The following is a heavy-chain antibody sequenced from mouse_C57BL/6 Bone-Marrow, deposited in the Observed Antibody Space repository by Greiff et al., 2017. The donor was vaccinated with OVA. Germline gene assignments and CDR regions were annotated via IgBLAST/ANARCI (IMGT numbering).Heavy chain of an antibody. CDR3: ARHPPTNYFDY. Sequence: DVKLVESGGGLVKPGGSLKLSCAASGFTFSSYTMSWVRQTPEKRLEWVATISGGGGNTYYPDSVKGRFTISRDNAKNTVYLQISSLRSEDTAIYYCARHPPTNYFDYWGQGTTLTVSS. J-gene: IGHJ2*01. CDR1: GFTFSSYT. CDR2: ISGGGGNT. V-gene: IGHV5-9*04.